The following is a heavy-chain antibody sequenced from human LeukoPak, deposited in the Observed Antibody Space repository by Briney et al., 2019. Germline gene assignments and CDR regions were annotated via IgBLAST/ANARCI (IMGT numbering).Heavy chain of an antibody. CDR3: ARDLYGGYCSSTSCYGDYFDP. CDR1: GATISSYY. J-gene: IGHJ5*02. V-gene: IGHV4-59*01. Sequence: SETLTLTCTVSGATISSYYWSWIRQSPGKGLEWIAYIYYSGSTKYYPSLKSRVTISVDTSKNQFSLKLSSVTAADTAGYYCARDLYGGYCSSTSCYGDYFDPWGQGTLVTVSS. CDR2: IYYSGST. D-gene: IGHD2-2*01.